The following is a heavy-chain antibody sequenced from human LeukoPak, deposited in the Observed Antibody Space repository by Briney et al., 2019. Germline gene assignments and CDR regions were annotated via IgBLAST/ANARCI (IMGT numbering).Heavy chain of an antibody. Sequence: PGGSLRLSCAASGFTFSSYAMHWVRQAPGKELEYVSAISSNGGSTYYANSVKGRFTITRDNSKNTLYLQMGSLRAEDMAVYYCARAPRWLVLPFDYWGQGTLVTVSS. J-gene: IGHJ4*02. D-gene: IGHD6-19*01. CDR1: GFTFSSYA. CDR3: ARAPRWLVLPFDY. V-gene: IGHV3-64*01. CDR2: ISSNGGST.